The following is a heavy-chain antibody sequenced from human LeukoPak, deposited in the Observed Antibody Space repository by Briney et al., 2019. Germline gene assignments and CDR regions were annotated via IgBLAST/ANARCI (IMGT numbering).Heavy chain of an antibody. CDR2: IYPGDSDT. V-gene: IGHV5-51*01. CDR1: GGSISSYY. J-gene: IGHJ3*02. CDR3: ARTLPYDSSGYYYPYDAFDI. D-gene: IGHD3-22*01. Sequence: ETLSLTCTVSGGSISSYYWSWIRQPPGKGLEWMGIIYPGDSDTRYSPSFQGQVTISADKSISTAYLQWSSLKASDTAMYYCARTLPYDSSGYYYPYDAFDIWGQGTMVTVSS.